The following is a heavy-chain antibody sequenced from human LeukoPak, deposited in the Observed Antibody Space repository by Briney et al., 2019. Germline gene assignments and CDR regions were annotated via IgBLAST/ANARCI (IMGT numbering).Heavy chain of an antibody. CDR1: GGTFSSYA. V-gene: IGHV1-69*01. J-gene: IGHJ6*02. D-gene: IGHD3-22*01. Sequence: SVKVSCKASGGTFSSYAISWVRQAPGQGLEWMGGIIPIFSTANYAQKLQGRVTITADESTSTAYMELRSLRSEDTAVYYCARDYYDSSGGIYYYGMDVWGQGTTVTVSS. CDR3: ARDYYDSSGGIYYYGMDV. CDR2: IIPIFSTA.